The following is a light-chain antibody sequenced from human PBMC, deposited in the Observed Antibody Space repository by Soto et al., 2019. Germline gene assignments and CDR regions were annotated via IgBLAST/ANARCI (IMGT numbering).Light chain of an antibody. J-gene: IGLJ2*01. Sequence: QSALTQPASVSGSPGQSVTISCTGTSSDVGGYNYISWYQQHPGKAPKFIIYDVRNRPSGVSNRFSGSRSGNTASLTISGRQAEDEADYYCSSYTSSSTVIFGGGTQVTVL. CDR3: SSYTSSSTVI. CDR1: SSDVGGYNY. CDR2: DVR. V-gene: IGLV2-14*01.